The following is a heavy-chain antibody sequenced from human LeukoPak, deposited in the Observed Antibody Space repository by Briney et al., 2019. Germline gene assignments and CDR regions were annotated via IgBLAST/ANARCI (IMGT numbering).Heavy chain of an antibody. D-gene: IGHD3-10*01. CDR1: GFTFTNYA. Sequence: GGSLRLSCAASGFTFTNYAMSWVRQAPGKGLEWVSSFSSSGGDTYYADSVKGRFTISRDNSKNTLYLQMNSLRAEDTAVYYCAKGSFTSWFRELMSPDYWGQGTLVTVSS. J-gene: IGHJ4*02. V-gene: IGHV3-23*01. CDR3: AKGSFTSWFRELMSPDY. CDR2: FSSSGGDT.